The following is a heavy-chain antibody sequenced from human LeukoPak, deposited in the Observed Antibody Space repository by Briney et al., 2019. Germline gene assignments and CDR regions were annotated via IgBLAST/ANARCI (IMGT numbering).Heavy chain of an antibody. CDR1: GGSISGYY. V-gene: IGHV4-59*13. D-gene: IGHD3-16*01. CDR3: ARDRGSLGGFDY. CDR2: IHYSGST. J-gene: IGHJ4*02. Sequence: SETLSLTCTVSGGSISGYYWSWIRQPPGKGLEWIAFIHYSGSTNYNPSLKSRVTISVDTPKNQFSLKLSSVTAADTAVYYCARDRGSLGGFDYWGQGTLVTVSS.